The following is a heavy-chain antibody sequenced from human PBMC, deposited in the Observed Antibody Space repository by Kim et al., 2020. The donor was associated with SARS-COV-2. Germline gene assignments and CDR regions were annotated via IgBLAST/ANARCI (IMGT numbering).Heavy chain of an antibody. CDR3: ARGAPNYYGSGSYYIPY. J-gene: IGHJ4*02. V-gene: IGHV3-11*06. Sequence: VKSRVTSARDNAKNSLYLQMNSLRAEDTAVYYCARGAPNYYGSGSYYIPYWGQGTLVTVSS. D-gene: IGHD3-10*01.